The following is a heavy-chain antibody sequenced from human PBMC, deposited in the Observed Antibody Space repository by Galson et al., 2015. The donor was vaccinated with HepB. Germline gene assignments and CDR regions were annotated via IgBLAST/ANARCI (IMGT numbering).Heavy chain of an antibody. D-gene: IGHD3-10*01. Sequence: SLRLSCAASGFTFSNAWMSWVRQAPGKGLEWVGRIKSKTDGGTTDYAAPVKGRFTISRDDSKNTLYLQMNSLKTEDTAVYYCTTGHLVLLWFGELYDYWGQGTLVTVSS. CDR3: TTGHLVLLWFGELYDY. V-gene: IGHV3-15*01. CDR2: IKSKTDGGTT. J-gene: IGHJ4*02. CDR1: GFTFSNAW.